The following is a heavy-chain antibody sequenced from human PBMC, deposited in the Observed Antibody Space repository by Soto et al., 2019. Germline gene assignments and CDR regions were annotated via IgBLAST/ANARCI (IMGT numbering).Heavy chain of an antibody. Sequence: SETLSLTCDVSGCSISGSSYYWGWIRQPPGKGLEWIGSIYYSGGTYYNPSLQSRVTISVDTSKNQFSLKLSSVTAADTAVYYCARHDWKTRFSYYYMDVWGKGTTVT. D-gene: IGHD1-1*01. CDR2: IYYSGGT. V-gene: IGHV4-39*01. CDR3: ARHDWKTRFSYYYMDV. CDR1: GCSISGSSYY. J-gene: IGHJ6*03.